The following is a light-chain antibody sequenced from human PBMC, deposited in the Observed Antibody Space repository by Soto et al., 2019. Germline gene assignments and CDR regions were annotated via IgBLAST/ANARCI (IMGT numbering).Light chain of an antibody. J-gene: IGLJ2*01. CDR3: CSYVGSSTLV. CDR1: HSDVGNYNL. Sequence: QSALTQPASVSGSPGQSITISCTGTHSDVGNYNLVSWYQQHPGKAPKFLIYEVTKRPSRVSNRFSGSKSGNTASLTISGLQAEDEADYYCCSYVGSSTLVFGGGTKVTVL. CDR2: EVT. V-gene: IGLV2-23*02.